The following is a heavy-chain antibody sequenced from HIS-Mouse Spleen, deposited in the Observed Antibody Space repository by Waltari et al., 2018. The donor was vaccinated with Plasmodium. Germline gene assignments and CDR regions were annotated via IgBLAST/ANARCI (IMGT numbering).Heavy chain of an antibody. CDR1: GGSISSYY. D-gene: IGHD1-26*01. CDR3: AREVNSGTFDY. CDR2: SYYSGST. V-gene: IGHV4-59*01. J-gene: IGHJ4*02. Sequence: QVQLQESGPGLVKPSETLSLTCTVSGGSISSYYWNWIRQPPGKGLEWIGYSYYSGSTNYNPSRKSRVTISVDTSKTQFSLKLSSVTAADTAVYYCAREVNSGTFDYWGQGTLVTVSS.